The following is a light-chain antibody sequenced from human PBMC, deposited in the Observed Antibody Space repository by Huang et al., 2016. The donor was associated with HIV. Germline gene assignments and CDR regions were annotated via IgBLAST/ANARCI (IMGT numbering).Light chain of an antibody. CDR1: QSVLYSSNNKNY. CDR3: QQYYSTPLT. J-gene: IGKJ4*01. CDR2: LAS. V-gene: IGKV4-1*01. Sequence: DIVMTQSPDSLAVSLGERATINCKSGQSVLYSSNNKNYLAWYQQKPGPPPKLLIYLASTRESGVPDRFSGSGSGTDFTLTISSLQAEDVAVYYCQQYYSTPLTFGGGTKVEIK.